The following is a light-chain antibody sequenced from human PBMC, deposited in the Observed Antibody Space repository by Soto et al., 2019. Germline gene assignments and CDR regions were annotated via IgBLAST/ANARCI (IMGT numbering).Light chain of an antibody. CDR3: QQSYSTPRT. CDR2: AAS. Sequence: DIQMTQSPSSLSASVGVRVTITCRASQSISSYLNWYQQKPGKAPKLLIYAASSLQSGVPSRFRGSGSGTDFTLTISSLQPEDFATYYCQQSYSTPRTFGQRTKVDIK. V-gene: IGKV1-39*01. J-gene: IGKJ1*01. CDR1: QSISSY.